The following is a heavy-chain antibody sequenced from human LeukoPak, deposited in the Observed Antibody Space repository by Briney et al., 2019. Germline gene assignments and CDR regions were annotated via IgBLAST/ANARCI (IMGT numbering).Heavy chain of an antibody. J-gene: IGHJ4*02. D-gene: IGHD1-26*01. CDR3: ARWEGGSYYDFDY. V-gene: IGHV4-34*01. CDR2: INHSGST. Sequence: SETLSLTCAVSGGSFSGYYWSWVRQPPGKGLEWIGEINHSGSTNYNPSLKSRGTISVDTSKNQFSLKLSSVTAADTAVYYCARWEGGSYYDFDYWGQGTLVTVSS. CDR1: GGSFSGYY.